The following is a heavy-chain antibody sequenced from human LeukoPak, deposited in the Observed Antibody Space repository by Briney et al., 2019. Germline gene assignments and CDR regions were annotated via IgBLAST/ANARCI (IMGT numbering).Heavy chain of an antibody. J-gene: IGHJ4*02. CDR2: IYSGGST. D-gene: IGHD1-26*01. V-gene: IGHV3-53*01. CDR1: GFIVSSNY. CDR3: ARGWELLSPFDY. Sequence: GGSLRLSCAASGFIVSSNYMSWVRQAPGKGLEWVSVIYSGGSTYYADSVKGRFTISRDNSKNTLYLQMNSLRAEDTAVYYCARGWELLSPFDYWGQGTLVTVSS.